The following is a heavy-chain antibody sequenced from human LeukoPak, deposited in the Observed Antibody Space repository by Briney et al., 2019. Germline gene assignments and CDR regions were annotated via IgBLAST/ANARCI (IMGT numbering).Heavy chain of an antibody. Sequence: ASVNVSCKASGYTFTGYYMHWVRQAPGQGLEWMGLINPNTGGTNYAQRFQGRVTMTRDTSISTVYMDLRSLRSDDTAVYYCARDRWQQLDWFDPWGQGTLVTVSS. CDR2: INPNTGGT. D-gene: IGHD6-13*01. CDR3: ARDRWQQLDWFDP. V-gene: IGHV1-2*02. J-gene: IGHJ5*02. CDR1: GYTFTGYY.